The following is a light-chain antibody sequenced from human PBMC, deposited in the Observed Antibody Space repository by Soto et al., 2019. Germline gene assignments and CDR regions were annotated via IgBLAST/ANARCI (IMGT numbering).Light chain of an antibody. CDR2: GAS. V-gene: IGKV3-20*01. Sequence: EIVLTQSPGTLSLSPGERATLSSRASQSVSSSNLAWYQQKPGQAPRLLIYGASSRATGIPDRFSGSGSGTDFTLTVSRLEPEDFAVYYCQQYGSSPETFGQGTKVEIK. J-gene: IGKJ1*01. CDR1: QSVSSSN. CDR3: QQYGSSPET.